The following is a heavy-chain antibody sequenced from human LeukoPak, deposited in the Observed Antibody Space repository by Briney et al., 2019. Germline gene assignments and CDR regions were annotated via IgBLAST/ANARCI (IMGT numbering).Heavy chain of an antibody. CDR3: ARVRTGESFFDY. Sequence: SETLSLTCTVSGGSISSGGYYWSWIRQPPGKGLEWIGYIYHSGSTYYNPSLKSRVTISVDRSKNQFSLKLSSVTAADTAVYYCARVRTGESFFDYWGQGTLVTVSS. J-gene: IGHJ4*02. CDR2: IYHSGST. V-gene: IGHV4-30-2*01. CDR1: GGSISSGGYY. D-gene: IGHD7-27*01.